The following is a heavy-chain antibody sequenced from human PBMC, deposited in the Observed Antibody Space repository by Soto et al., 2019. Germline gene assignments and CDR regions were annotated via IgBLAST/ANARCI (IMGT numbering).Heavy chain of an antibody. CDR1: GGSFSGYY. V-gene: IGHV4-34*01. J-gene: IGHJ6*02. Sequence: QVQLQQWGAGLLKPSETLSLTCTVYGGSFSGYYWSWIRQPPGKGLDWIGEINHSGSTTYNPSLKSRVTISVDTSKNQVSLKLSSVTAADTAVYYCARGATTVEHYYYYGMDVWGQGTTVTVSS. CDR2: INHSGST. D-gene: IGHD4-17*01. CDR3: ARGATTVEHYYYYGMDV.